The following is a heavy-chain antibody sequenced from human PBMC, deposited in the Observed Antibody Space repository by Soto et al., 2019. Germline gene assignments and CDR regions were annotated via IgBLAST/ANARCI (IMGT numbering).Heavy chain of an antibody. D-gene: IGHD2-2*01. J-gene: IGHJ3*02. CDR1: VYSFTSYW. Sequence: GESLNISCKGSVYSFTSYWIGWVRQMPGKGLEWMGIIYPGDSDTRYSPSFQGQVTISADKSICTAYLQMNSLRAEDTAVYYCAKDRVPAARDAFDIWGQGTMVTVSS. CDR3: AKDRVPAARDAFDI. V-gene: IGHV5-51*01. CDR2: IYPGDSDT.